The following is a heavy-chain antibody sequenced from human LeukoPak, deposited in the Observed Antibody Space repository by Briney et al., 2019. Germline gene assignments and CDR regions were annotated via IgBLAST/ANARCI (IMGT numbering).Heavy chain of an antibody. CDR1: GFTFRSYW. CDR3: ARGPDSSYDFALDY. J-gene: IGHJ4*02. Sequence: GGSLRLSCAASGFTFRSYWMYWVRQAPGKGLVWVSRINIDGSSGSYADSVEGRFTISRDNAKNSLYLQMNSLRAEDTAVYYCARGPDSSYDFALDYWGQGTLVTVSS. CDR2: INIDGSSG. V-gene: IGHV3-74*01. D-gene: IGHD5-12*01.